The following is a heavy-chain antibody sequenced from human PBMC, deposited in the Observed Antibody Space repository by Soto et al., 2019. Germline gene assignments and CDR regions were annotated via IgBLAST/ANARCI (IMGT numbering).Heavy chain of an antibody. D-gene: IGHD6-19*01. J-gene: IGHJ4*02. CDR1: GFTFAHYA. CDR2: IDGPTTNT. V-gene: IGHV3-23*05. Sequence: GSLRLSCAASGFTFAHYAMMWARQAPGRGLEWVSTIDGPTTNTHYIDSVKGRFFISRDNAINTVYLQMNGLRAEDTAVYYCVTWLSAHFDYWGRGTLVTVSS. CDR3: VTWLSAHFDY.